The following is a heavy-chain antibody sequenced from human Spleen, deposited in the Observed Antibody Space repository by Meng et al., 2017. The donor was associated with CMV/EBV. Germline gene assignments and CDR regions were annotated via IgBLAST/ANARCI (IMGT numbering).Heavy chain of an antibody. CDR1: GYNFVTFG. CDR3: ARDRWNYGNPYFDY. D-gene: IGHD1-7*01. V-gene: IGHV1-18*01. Sequence: ASVKVSCKASGYNFVTFGISWVRQAPGQGLEWMGRISAYNANTNYAQKLQGRVTMTTDTSTSTAYMELMSLRSDDTAVYYCARDRWNYGNPYFDYWGQGTLVTVSS. J-gene: IGHJ4*02. CDR2: ISAYNANT.